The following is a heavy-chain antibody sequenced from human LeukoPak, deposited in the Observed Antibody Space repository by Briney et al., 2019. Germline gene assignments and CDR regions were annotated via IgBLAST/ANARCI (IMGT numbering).Heavy chain of an antibody. Sequence: PSETLSLTCTVSGGSISSYYWSWIRQPPGKGLEWIGYIYYSGSTNYNPSLKSRVTISVDTSKNQFSLKLRSVTAADTAVYYCARTTKIAVAGTRWFDPWGPGTLVTVSS. J-gene: IGHJ5*02. V-gene: IGHV4-59*01. CDR1: GGSISSYY. D-gene: IGHD6-19*01. CDR2: IYYSGST. CDR3: ARTTKIAVAGTRWFDP.